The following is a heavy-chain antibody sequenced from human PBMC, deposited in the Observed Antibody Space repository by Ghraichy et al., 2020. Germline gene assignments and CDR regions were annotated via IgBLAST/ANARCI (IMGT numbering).Heavy chain of an antibody. J-gene: IGHJ6*02. CDR3: VRGHTNSRKYYQLDV. CDR1: GFSFNTYA. D-gene: IGHD1-26*01. Sequence: GGSLRLSCAASGFSFNTYAMNWVRQAPGKGLEWVSVISASGGSTYYAYYADSVKGRFTISRDNSKNTLYLQMGSLRVEDMAVYYCVRGHTNSRKYYQLDVWGQGTMVTVSS. CDR2: ISASGGSTYYA. V-gene: IGHV3-23*01.